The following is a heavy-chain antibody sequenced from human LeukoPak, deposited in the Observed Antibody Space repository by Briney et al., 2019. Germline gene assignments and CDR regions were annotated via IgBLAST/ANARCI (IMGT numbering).Heavy chain of an antibody. CDR3: ARVGSSTNGEIDY. D-gene: IGHD2-2*01. J-gene: IGHJ4*02. Sequence: PSETPSLTCTVSGGSISRYYWSWIRQPPGKGLEWIGYIYYSGSTNYNPSLKSRVTISVDTSKNQFPLKLSSVTAADTAVYYCARVGSSTNGEIDYWGQGTLVTVSS. V-gene: IGHV4-59*01. CDR2: IYYSGST. CDR1: GGSISRYY.